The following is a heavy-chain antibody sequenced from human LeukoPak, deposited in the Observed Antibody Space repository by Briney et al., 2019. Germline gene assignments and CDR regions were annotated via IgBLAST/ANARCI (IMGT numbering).Heavy chain of an antibody. J-gene: IGHJ6*02. V-gene: IGHV3-30*18. Sequence: GGSLRLSCAASGFTFNNYGMHWVRQAPGKGLEWVAVISYDESDRYYADSVKGRFTISRDNSKNTLYLQMNSLRPEDTAVYYCAKGVVAATNAAYYGMDVWGQGTTVTVSS. D-gene: IGHD2-15*01. CDR3: AKGVVAATNAAYYGMDV. CDR2: ISYDESDR. CDR1: GFTFNNYG.